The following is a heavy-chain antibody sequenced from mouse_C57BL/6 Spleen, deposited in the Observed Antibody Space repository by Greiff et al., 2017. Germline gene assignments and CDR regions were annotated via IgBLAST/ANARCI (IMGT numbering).Heavy chain of an antibody. V-gene: IGHV2-2*01. CDR1: GFSLTSYG. CDR2: IWSGGST. J-gene: IGHJ3*01. CDR3: ARRDWSWFAY. D-gene: IGHD3-3*01. Sequence: QVQLKESGPGLVQPSQSLSITCTVSGFSLTSYGVYWVRQSPGKGLEWLGVIWSGGSTDYNAAFISRLSISKDNSKSQVFFKMNSLQADETAIYYCARRDWSWFAYWGQGTLVTVSA.